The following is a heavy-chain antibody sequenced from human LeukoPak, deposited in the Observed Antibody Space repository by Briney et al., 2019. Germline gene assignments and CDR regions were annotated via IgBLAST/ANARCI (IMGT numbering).Heavy chain of an antibody. V-gene: IGHV4-61*02. J-gene: IGHJ4*02. CDR1: GGSISSGSYY. CDR2: IYTSGST. Sequence: PSQTLCLTCTVSGGSISSGSYYWSWIRQPAGKGLEWIGRIYTSGSTNYNPSLKSRVTISVDTSKNQSSLKLSSVTAADTAVYYCARVGYYGVVRIFDYWGQGTLVTVSS. D-gene: IGHD3-10*01. CDR3: ARVGYYGVVRIFDY.